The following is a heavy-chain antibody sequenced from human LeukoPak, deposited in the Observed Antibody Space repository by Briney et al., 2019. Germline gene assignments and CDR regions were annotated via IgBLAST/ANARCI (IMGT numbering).Heavy chain of an antibody. CDR2: FDPEDGET. V-gene: IGHV1-24*01. Sequence: ASVKVSCKVSGYTLTELSMHWVRQAPGKGLEWMGGFDPEDGETIYAQKFQGRVTMTEDTSTDTAYMELSSLRSEDTAVYYCATAPTHYDSSGYYYDWGQGTLVTVSS. J-gene: IGHJ4*02. CDR1: GYTLTELS. D-gene: IGHD3-22*01. CDR3: ATAPTHYDSSGYYYD.